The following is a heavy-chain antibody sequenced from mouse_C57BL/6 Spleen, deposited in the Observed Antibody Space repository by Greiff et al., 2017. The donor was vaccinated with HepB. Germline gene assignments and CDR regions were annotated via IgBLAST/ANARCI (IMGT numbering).Heavy chain of an antibody. CDR3: ARDYDYDAFSWFAY. D-gene: IGHD2-4*01. CDR2: IDPSDSET. V-gene: IGHV1-52*01. Sequence: QVQLQQPGAELVRPGSSVKLSCKASGYTFTSYWMHLVKQRPIQGLEWIGNIDPSDSETHYNQKFKDKATLTVDKSSSTAYMQLSSLTSEDSAVYYCARDYDYDAFSWFAYWGQGTLVTVSA. CDR1: GYTFTSYW. J-gene: IGHJ3*01.